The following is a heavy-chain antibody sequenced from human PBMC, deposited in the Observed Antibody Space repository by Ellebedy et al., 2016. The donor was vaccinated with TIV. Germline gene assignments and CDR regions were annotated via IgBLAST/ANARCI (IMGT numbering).Heavy chain of an antibody. CDR2: ISYDGSNK. CDR1: GFTFSSYG. CDR3: AKANYYDSPRDY. V-gene: IGHV3-30*18. Sequence: GGSLRLSXAASGFTFSSYGMHWVRQAPGKGLEWVAVISYDGSNKYYADSVKGRFTISRDNSKNTLYLQMNSLRAEDTAVYYCAKANYYDSPRDYWGQGTLVTVSS. D-gene: IGHD3-22*01. J-gene: IGHJ4*02.